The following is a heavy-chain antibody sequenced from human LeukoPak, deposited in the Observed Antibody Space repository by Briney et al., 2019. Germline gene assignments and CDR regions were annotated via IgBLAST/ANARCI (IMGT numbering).Heavy chain of an antibody. CDR2: INQDGNDK. CDR3: GRGGRGDY. V-gene: IGHV3-7*05. CDR1: GFTFSSYS. J-gene: IGHJ4*02. Sequence: GGSLRLSCVASGFTFSSYSMQWVRQAPGRGLDWVANINQDGNDKNYVDSVKGRFTISRDNAKNSLYLQMNTLRVEDTAVYYCGRGGRGDYWGQGTLVTVSS.